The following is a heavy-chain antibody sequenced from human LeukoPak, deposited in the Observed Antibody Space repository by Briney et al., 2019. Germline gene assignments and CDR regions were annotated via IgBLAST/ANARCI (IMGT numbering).Heavy chain of an antibody. Sequence: GGSLRLSCTASGFTFGDYAMSWVRQAPGKGLEWVGFIRSKAYGGTTEYAASVKGRFTISRDDSKSIAYLQMNSLKTEDTAVYYCTRTWVSSYYYEDWGQGTLVTVSS. D-gene: IGHD2-21*01. J-gene: IGHJ4*02. V-gene: IGHV3-49*04. CDR3: TRTWVSSYYYED. CDR2: IRSKAYGGTT. CDR1: GFTFGDYA.